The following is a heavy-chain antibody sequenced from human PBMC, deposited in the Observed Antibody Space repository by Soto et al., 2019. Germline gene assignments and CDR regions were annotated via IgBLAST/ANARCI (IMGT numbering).Heavy chain of an antibody. J-gene: IGHJ4*02. Sequence: SETLSLTCAVSGGFISSNNWWSWVRQTPGKGLEWIGEIYQTGSTNYNPSLKSRATISIDKSQNQFSLKLTQMTAADTDMYYCAGVPPGAKFDYWGQGSLVTVSS. CDR2: IYQTGST. CDR3: AGVPPGAKFDY. D-gene: IGHD2-15*01. V-gene: IGHV4-4*02. CDR1: GGFISSNNW.